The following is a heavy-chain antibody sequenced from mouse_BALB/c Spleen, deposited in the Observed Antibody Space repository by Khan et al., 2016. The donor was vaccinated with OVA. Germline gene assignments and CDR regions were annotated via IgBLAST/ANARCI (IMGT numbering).Heavy chain of an antibody. CDR2: IDPENGNT. CDR1: GFNITDYY. V-gene: IGHV14-1*02. J-gene: IGHJ2*01. D-gene: IGHD1-3*01. CDR3: PRYILLYFDY. Sequence: VQLQQSGTELVRPGALVRLSCTASGFNITDYYIHWVKQRPEQGLEWIGWIDPENGNTIYDPKFQGKANITADTSSNTAYLQLSSLTSEDTAVYYRPRYILLYFDYWGQGTTVTVSS.